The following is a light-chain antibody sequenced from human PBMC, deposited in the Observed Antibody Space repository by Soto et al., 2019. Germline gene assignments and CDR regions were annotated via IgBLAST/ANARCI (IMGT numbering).Light chain of an antibody. CDR1: QSVLYSSNNKNY. Sequence: DIVMTQSPDSLAVSLGERATINCKSSQSVLYSSNNKNYLAWYQQKPGQPPKRLIYWASTRESGVPDRFSGRGSGTDFTLTISSLQAEDVAVYYCQQYYSTPQTFGQGTKVEIK. V-gene: IGKV4-1*01. CDR2: WAS. CDR3: QQYYSTPQT. J-gene: IGKJ1*01.